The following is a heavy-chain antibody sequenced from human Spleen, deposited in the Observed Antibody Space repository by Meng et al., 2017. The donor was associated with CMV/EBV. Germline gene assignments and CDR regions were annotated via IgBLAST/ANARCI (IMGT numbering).Heavy chain of an antibody. CDR3: AKDTPLKPDY. Sequence: GGSLRLSCAASGFTFSSYAMHWVRQAPGKGLEWVAFIQDEGSNEYYADSVKGRFTISRDNSKNTLYLQMNSLRAEDSAVYYCAKDTPLKPDYWGQGTLVTVSS. V-gene: IGHV3-30*02. CDR1: GFTFSSYA. CDR2: IQDEGSNE. J-gene: IGHJ4*02. D-gene: IGHD2-15*01.